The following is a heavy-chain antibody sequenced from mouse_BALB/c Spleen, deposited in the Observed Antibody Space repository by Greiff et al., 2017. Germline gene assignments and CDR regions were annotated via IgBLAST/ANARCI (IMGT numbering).Heavy chain of an antibody. J-gene: IGHJ3*01. CDR2: INPNNGGT. Sequence: EVQLQQSGPELVKPGASVKISCKTSGYTFTEYTMHWVKQSHGKSLEWIGGINPNNGGTSYNQKFKDKATLTADKSSSTAYMQLSSLTSEDSAVYYCARYDYYYGSSPWFAYWGQGTLVTVSA. CDR1: GYTFTEYT. V-gene: IGHV1-18*01. CDR3: ARYDYYYGSSPWFAY. D-gene: IGHD1-1*01.